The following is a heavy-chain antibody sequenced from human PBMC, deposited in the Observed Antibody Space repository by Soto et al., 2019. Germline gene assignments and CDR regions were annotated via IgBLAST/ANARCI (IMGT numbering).Heavy chain of an antibody. Sequence: SVKVSCKASGGTFSSYAISWVRQAPGQGLEWMGGIIPIFGTANYAQKFQGRVTITADESTSTAYMELSRLRSEDTAVYYCARGSNLMTMVSDFDYWGQGTLVTVSS. J-gene: IGHJ4*02. CDR2: IIPIFGTA. V-gene: IGHV1-69*13. CDR1: GGTFSSYA. CDR3: ARGSNLMTMVSDFDY. D-gene: IGHD4-17*01.